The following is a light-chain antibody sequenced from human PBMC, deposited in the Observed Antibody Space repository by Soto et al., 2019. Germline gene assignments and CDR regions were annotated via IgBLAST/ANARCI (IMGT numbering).Light chain of an antibody. CDR3: CPYGVSRTMV. J-gene: IGLJ3*02. V-gene: IGLV2-23*02. CDR2: EVS. Sequence: QSALAQPASVSGSPGQSIAISCTGTSSDVGSYNLVSWYQQHPGKAPKLMIYEVSKRPSGVSNRFSGSKSGNTASLTISGHQAEDDARTYCCPYGVSRTMVFGGGNQRTGL. CDR1: SSDVGSYNL.